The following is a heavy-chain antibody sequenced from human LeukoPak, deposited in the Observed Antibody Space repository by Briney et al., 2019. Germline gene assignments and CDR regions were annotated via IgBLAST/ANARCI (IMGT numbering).Heavy chain of an antibody. CDR1: GFTFSGSG. Sequence: PGGSLRLSCAASGFTFSGSGMHWVRQASGKGLELVTFIRYDGSNKYYTDSVKGRFTISRDNSKNTLYLQMDSLRAEDTAVYYCARDYDFWSGYYSPTRGYFGYWGQGTLVTVSS. CDR2: IRYDGSNK. J-gene: IGHJ4*02. D-gene: IGHD3-3*01. CDR3: ARDYDFWSGYYSPTRGYFGY. V-gene: IGHV3-30*02.